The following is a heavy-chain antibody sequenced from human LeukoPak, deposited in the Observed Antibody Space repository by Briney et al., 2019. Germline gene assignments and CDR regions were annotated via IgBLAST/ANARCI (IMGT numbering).Heavy chain of an antibody. V-gene: IGHV1-24*01. CDR2: FDPEDGET. Sequence: GASVKVSCKVSGYTLTELSMHWVRQAPGKGLEWMGGFDPEDGETIYAQKFQGRVTMTEDTSTDTAYMELSSLRSEDTAVYYCATVAEGGPAALAYFDYWGQGTLVTVSS. CDR1: GYTLTELS. D-gene: IGHD2-2*01. CDR3: ATVAEGGPAALAYFDY. J-gene: IGHJ4*02.